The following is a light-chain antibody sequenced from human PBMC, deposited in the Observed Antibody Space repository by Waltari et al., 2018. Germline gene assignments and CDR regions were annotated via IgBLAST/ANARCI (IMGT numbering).Light chain of an antibody. CDR2: EDN. V-gene: IGLV1-51*01. CDR3: GTWDSSLGIGV. Sequence: QSVLTQAPSVSAAPGQKVTISCSGSTPNIGNNYVSWYQQFPGTAPKLLIYEDNMRPSGIPDRFSGSKSGASATLGITGLQTGDEANYYCGTWDSSLGIGVLGGGTRVTVL. J-gene: IGLJ3*02. CDR1: TPNIGNNY.